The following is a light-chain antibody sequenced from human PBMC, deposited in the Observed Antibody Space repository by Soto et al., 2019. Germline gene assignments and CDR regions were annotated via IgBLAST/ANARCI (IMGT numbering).Light chain of an antibody. CDR2: DAS. CDR1: QSVGTY. Sequence: EIVLTQSPATLSLSPGERATFSCRASQSVGTYLGWYQQKPGQAPRLLIYDASNRATGIPARFSGSGSGTDFTLSIRTIEPEDFAVYYCQQRSNWPPYTFGQGTKLEIK. J-gene: IGKJ2*01. CDR3: QQRSNWPPYT. V-gene: IGKV3-11*01.